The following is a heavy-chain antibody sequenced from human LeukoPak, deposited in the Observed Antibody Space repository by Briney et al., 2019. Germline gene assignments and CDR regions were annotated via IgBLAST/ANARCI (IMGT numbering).Heavy chain of an antibody. V-gene: IGHV1-8*01. CDR2: MNPNSGNT. D-gene: IGHD6-13*01. Sequence: ASVKVSCKASGYTFTSYDINWVRQATGQGLEWMGWMNPNSGNTGYAQKFQGRVTMTRNTSISTAYMELSSLRSEDTAVYYCARGGNAAVLAAAGLTTYGYWGQGTLVTVSS. CDR1: GYTFTSYD. J-gene: IGHJ4*02. CDR3: ARGGNAAVLAAAGLTTYGY.